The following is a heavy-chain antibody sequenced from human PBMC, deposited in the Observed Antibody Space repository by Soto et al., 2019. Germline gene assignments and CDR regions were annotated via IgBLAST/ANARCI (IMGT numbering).Heavy chain of an antibody. V-gene: IGHV3-23*01. Sequence: EVQLLESGGGLVQPGGSLRLSCAASGFTFSSYAMSWVRQAPGKGREWVSAISGSGGSTYYADSVKGRFTISRDNSKNTMYLQMTSLRAEDTAVYYCAKGSSGWYERFDYWGQGTLVTVSS. D-gene: IGHD6-19*01. J-gene: IGHJ4*02. CDR2: ISGSGGST. CDR1: GFTFSSYA. CDR3: AKGSSGWYERFDY.